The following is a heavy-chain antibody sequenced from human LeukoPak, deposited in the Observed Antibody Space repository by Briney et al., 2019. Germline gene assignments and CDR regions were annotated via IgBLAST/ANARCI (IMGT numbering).Heavy chain of an antibody. D-gene: IGHD6-13*01. Sequence: PSETLSLTCAVSGYSISSGYYWGWIRQPPGKGLEWIGSIYHSGSTYYNPSLKSRVTISVDTSKNQFSLKLSSVTAADTAVYYCARDGNSSSWYVYDYWGQGTLVTVSS. CDR1: GYSISSGYY. V-gene: IGHV4-38-2*02. CDR2: IYHSGST. CDR3: ARDGNSSSWYVYDY. J-gene: IGHJ4*02.